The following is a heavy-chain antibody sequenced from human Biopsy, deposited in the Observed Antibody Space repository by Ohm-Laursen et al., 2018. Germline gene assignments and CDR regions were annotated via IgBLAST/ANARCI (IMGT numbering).Heavy chain of an antibody. CDR1: GGSISSDY. V-gene: IGHV4-59*01. CDR3: VRELMEYYDSSGYFDH. CDR2: IYYSGST. Sequence: SQTLSLTCSVSGGSISSDYWSWIRQTPGEGLEWIGYIYYSGSTNYNPSLKSRVTISVDTSKNQFSLRLNSVTAADTAVYYCVRELMEYYDSSGYFDHWGQGSLVTVSS. D-gene: IGHD3-22*01. J-gene: IGHJ4*02.